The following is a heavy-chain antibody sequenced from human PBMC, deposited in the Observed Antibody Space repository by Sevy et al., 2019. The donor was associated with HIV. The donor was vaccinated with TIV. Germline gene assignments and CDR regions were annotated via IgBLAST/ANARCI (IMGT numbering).Heavy chain of an antibody. CDR1: GFTFSSYS. CDR3: AREGGDGYNYAY. D-gene: IGHD5-12*01. J-gene: IGHJ4*02. CDR2: ISSSSSYI. V-gene: IGHV3-21*01. Sequence: GGSLRLSCAASGFTFSSYSMNWVRQAPGKGLEWVSSISSSSSYIYYADSVKGRFTISRDNAKNSLYLQMNSLRAEDTDVYYCAREGGDGYNYAYWGQGTLVTVSS.